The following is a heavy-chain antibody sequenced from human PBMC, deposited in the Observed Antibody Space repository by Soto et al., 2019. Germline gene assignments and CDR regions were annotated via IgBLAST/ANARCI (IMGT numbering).Heavy chain of an antibody. D-gene: IGHD3-16*02. CDR3: AKDYIWGSYRTGRYFDY. J-gene: IGHJ4*02. CDR2: INHSGST. CDR1: GGSFSGYY. Sequence: SETLSLTCAVYGGSFSGYYWSWIRQPPGKGLEWIGEINHSGSTNYNPSLKSRVTISVDTSKNQFSLKLSSVTAADTAVYYCAKDYIWGSYRTGRYFDYWGQGTLVNVSS. V-gene: IGHV4-34*01.